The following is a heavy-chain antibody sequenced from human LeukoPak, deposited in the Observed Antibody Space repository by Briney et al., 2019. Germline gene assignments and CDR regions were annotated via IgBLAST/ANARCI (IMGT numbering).Heavy chain of an antibody. V-gene: IGHV3-74*01. D-gene: IGHD3-22*01. J-gene: IGHJ3*02. CDR3: ARGWYDGSGYERNAFDI. CDR2: ISSDGTST. CDR1: GFTFSSYW. Sequence: PGGSLRLSCAASGFTFSSYWMHWVRQAPGKGLVWVSRISSDGTSTTYADSVKGRFTISRDNAKNTLYMQMNSLRVEDTAVYYCARGWYDGSGYERNAFDIWGQGTMVTVSS.